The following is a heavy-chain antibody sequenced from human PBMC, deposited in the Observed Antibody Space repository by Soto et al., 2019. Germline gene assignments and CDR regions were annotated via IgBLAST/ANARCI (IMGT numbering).Heavy chain of an antibody. V-gene: IGHV2-5*02. Sequence: QITLKESGPTLVKPTQTLTLTCTFSGFSLTTSGVGVAWIRQPPGKALEGLAVIYWDDDQHGTPSLEGRLTITKDTSKNQVVLTMTSMGPVDTATYYCAHISAAGKAGDWFDPWGQGTLVTVSS. D-gene: IGHD6-13*01. J-gene: IGHJ5*01. CDR2: IYWDDDQ. CDR1: GFSLTTSGVG. CDR3: AHISAAGKAGDWFDP.